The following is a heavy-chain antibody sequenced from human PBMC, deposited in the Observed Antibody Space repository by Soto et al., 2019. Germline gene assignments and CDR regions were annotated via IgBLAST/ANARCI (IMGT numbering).Heavy chain of an antibody. CDR1: GGSISTVGHY. V-gene: IGHV4-31*01. D-gene: IGHD1-1*01. CDR3: ARATGTLRSRNCDY. CDR2: IYHTGST. Sequence: QVQLQESGPKLVKPSQTLSLTCSVSGGSISTVGHYWTWIRQPPGKGLEWIGSIYHTGSTYYSKSVSSPLTMSVDTAKSQFSLRLSSVTAADTAVYYCARATGTLRSRNCDYWGQGSLVTVSS. J-gene: IGHJ4*02.